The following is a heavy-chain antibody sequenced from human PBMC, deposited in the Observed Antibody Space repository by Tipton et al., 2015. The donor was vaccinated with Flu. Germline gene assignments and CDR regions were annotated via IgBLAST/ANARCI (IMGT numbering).Heavy chain of an antibody. CDR2: IYPGDSDT. CDR3: ARPAVYYYDSSGYHDAFDI. D-gene: IGHD3-22*01. Sequence: MQLVQSGAEVKKPGESLKISCKGSGYSFTSYWIGWVRQMPGKGLEWMGIIYPGDSDTRYSPSFQGQVTISADKSISTAYLQWGTLKVSDTAMYYCARPAVYYYDSSGYHDAFDIWGQGTMVTVSS. CDR1: GYSFTSYW. J-gene: IGHJ3*02. V-gene: IGHV5-51*01.